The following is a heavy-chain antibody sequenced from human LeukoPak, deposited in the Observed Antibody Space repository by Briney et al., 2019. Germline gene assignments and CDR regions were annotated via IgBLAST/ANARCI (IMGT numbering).Heavy chain of an antibody. D-gene: IGHD3-22*01. J-gene: IGHJ4*02. V-gene: IGHV3-30*04. CDR2: ISYDGSNK. CDR1: GFTFSSYA. CDR3: AKDSSGGSGYLDY. Sequence: PGGSLRLSCAASGFTFSSYAMHWVRQAPGKGLEWVAVISYDGSNKYYADSVKGRFTISRDNSKNTLYLQMNSLRAEDTAVYYCAKDSSGGSGYLDYRGQGTLVTVSS.